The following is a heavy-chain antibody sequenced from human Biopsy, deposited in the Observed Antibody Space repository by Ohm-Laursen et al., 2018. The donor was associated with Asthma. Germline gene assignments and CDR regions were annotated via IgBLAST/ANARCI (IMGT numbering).Heavy chain of an antibody. CDR2: IYYSRTT. D-gene: IGHD6-13*01. Sequence: SDTLSLTCSLSSGSGGYMRSGNYYWGWIRQPPGKGLEWIGSIYYSRTTYYNPSLESRVTVSADTSKNQFSLKLTSVTAADTAVYYCVRGSSSWHHGPFHYYYGLDVWGQGTTATVSS. J-gene: IGHJ6*02. CDR3: VRGSSSWHHGPFHYYYGLDV. V-gene: IGHV4-39*01. CDR1: SGSGGYMRSGNYY.